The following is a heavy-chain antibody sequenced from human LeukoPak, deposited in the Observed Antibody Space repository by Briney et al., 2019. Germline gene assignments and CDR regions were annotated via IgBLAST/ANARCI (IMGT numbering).Heavy chain of an antibody. CDR3: AKHGEAYGDSKTDY. CDR2: ISSSGGTT. J-gene: IGHJ4*02. D-gene: IGHD4-17*01. Sequence: GGSLRLSCAAFGFTFTTYAMSWVRQAPGKGLGWVSVISSSGGTTYHADSVKGRFTISRDNSKNTVYLQMNGLRAEDTAIYYCAKHGEAYGDSKTDYWGQGTLVTVSS. V-gene: IGHV3-23*01. CDR1: GFTFTTYA.